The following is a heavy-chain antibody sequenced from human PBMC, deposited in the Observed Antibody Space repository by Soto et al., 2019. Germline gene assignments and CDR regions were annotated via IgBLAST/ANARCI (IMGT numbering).Heavy chain of an antibody. CDR1: GFTFSSYG. D-gene: IGHD4-17*01. J-gene: IGHJ4*02. Sequence: QVQLVESGGGVVQPGRSLRLSCAASGFTFSSYGMHWVRQAPGKGLEWVAVIWYDGSNKYYADSVKGRFTISRDNSKNTLYLQMNSLRAEETAVYYCAREHGDYGFDYWGQGTLVTVSS. V-gene: IGHV3-33*01. CDR2: IWYDGSNK. CDR3: AREHGDYGFDY.